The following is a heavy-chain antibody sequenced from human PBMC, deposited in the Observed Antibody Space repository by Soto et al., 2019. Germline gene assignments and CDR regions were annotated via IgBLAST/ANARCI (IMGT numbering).Heavy chain of an antibody. CDR3: ARVVVVPADFDY. D-gene: IGHD2-21*02. CDR2: INAGNGNT. V-gene: IGHV1-3*05. Sequence: QVQLVQSGAEEKKPGASVKVSCKASGYTFTGYAMHWVRQAPGQRLEWMGWINAGNGNTKYSQKFQGRVTITTDTSASTAYMELISPRSEDTAVYYCARVVVVPADFDYLGQGTLVTVYS. J-gene: IGHJ4*02. CDR1: GYTFTGYA.